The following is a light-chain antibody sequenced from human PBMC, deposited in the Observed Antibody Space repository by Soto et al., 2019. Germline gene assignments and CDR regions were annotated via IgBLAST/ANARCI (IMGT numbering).Light chain of an antibody. Sequence: DIQMTQSPSSLSASIGDRVTLTCRSSQSIGNYLNWYQQKPGKAPSLLIHSASTLQNGVPSRFSGSGSGTEFKFPISGLQPDDVATYYGQASYTTPLTFGQGTRLE. CDR2: SAS. J-gene: IGKJ5*01. V-gene: IGKV1-39*01. CDR3: QASYTTPLT. CDR1: QSIGNY.